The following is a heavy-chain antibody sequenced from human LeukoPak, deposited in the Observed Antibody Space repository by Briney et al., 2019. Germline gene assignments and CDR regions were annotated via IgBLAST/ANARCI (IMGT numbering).Heavy chain of an antibody. Sequence: PGGSLRLSCAASGFTVSSNSMSWVRQAPGKGLEWVSFIYSGGSTYYADSVKGRFTISRDNSKNTLYLQMNSLRAEDTAVYYCAKGNPYSWDYWGQGTLVTVSS. CDR3: AKGNPYSWDY. CDR1: GFTVSSNS. J-gene: IGHJ4*02. V-gene: IGHV3-53*01. CDR2: IYSGGST. D-gene: IGHD5-18*01.